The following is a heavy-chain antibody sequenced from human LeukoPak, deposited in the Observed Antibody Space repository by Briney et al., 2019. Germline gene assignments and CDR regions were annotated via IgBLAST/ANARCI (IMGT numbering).Heavy chain of an antibody. J-gene: IGHJ4*02. D-gene: IGHD3-22*01. CDR1: GFTFSSYE. CDR2: ISSSGSTI. Sequence: GGSLRLSCAASGFTFSSYEMNWVRQAPGKGLEWVSYISSSGSTIYYADSVKGRFTISRDSAKNSLYLQMNSLRAEDTAVYYCASGRPKYYYDSSGYDYWGQGTLVTVSS. V-gene: IGHV3-48*03. CDR3: ASGRPKYYYDSSGYDY.